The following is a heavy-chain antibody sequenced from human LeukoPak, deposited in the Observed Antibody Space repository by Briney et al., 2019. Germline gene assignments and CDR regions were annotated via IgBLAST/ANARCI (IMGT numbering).Heavy chain of an antibody. D-gene: IGHD3-22*01. CDR3: ARVNFNFEMVIRGRFDP. V-gene: IGHV3-11*04. Sequence: GGSLRLTCAASGVSISDSYVNWIRQAPGKGLEWLSYISGTGKTIYIADSLKGRSRVAGANAKNTGYLQMSALRAENSAMYNCARVNFNFEMVIRGRFDPWGKGTPVTVSS. J-gene: IGHJ5*02. CDR2: ISGTGKTI. CDR1: GVSISDSY.